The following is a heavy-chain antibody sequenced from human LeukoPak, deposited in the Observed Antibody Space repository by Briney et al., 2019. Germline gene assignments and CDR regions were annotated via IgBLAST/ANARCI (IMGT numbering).Heavy chain of an antibody. CDR1: GGSISSYY. J-gene: IGHJ4*02. Sequence: SETLSLTCTVSGGSISSYYWSWIRQPPGKGLEWIGYIYYSGSTNYNPSLKSRVTISVDTSKNQFSLKLSSVTAADTAVYYCARLDEVDYWGQGTLVTVSS. CDR2: IYYSGST. CDR3: ARLDEVDY. V-gene: IGHV4-59*08.